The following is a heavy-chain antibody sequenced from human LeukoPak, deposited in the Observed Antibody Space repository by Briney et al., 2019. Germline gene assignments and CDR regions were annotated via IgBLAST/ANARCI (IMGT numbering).Heavy chain of an antibody. V-gene: IGHV2-5*02. CDR3: AHGTTSSPVDY. D-gene: IGHD1-1*01. J-gene: IGHJ4*02. Sequence: SGPTLVKPTQTLTLTCTFSGFSLSTSGVGVGWIRQPPGQALEWLTLIYWDDDKRYSPSLKSRLTITKDTPKNLVVLTMTNMDPVDTATYYCAHGTTSSPVDYWGQGTLVTVSS. CDR2: IYWDDDK. CDR1: GFSLSTSGVG.